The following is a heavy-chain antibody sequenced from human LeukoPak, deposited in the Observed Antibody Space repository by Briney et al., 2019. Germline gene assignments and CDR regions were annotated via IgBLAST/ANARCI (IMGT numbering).Heavy chain of an antibody. CDR1: GFTFDNYA. CDR3: ARDTSYNYGAHAMDA. CDR2: ISGSGVNT. Sequence: GGSLRLSCAASGFTFDNYAMNWVRQAPGKGLEWVLGISGSGVNTYYADSVKGRFTISRDNSKNTLYLQLNSLRGEDTAIYSCARDTSYNYGAHAMDAWGQGTPVTVSS. J-gene: IGHJ6*02. V-gene: IGHV3-23*01. D-gene: IGHD4/OR15-4a*01.